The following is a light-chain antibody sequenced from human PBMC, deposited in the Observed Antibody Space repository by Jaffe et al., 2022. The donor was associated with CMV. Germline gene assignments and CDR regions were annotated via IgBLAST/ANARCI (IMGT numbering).Light chain of an antibody. CDR3: AAWDDGLNVVV. Sequence: QSVLTQPPSVSEAPRQRVTISCSGSTSNIGNNAVNWYQQLPGKAPKLLIYYDDLVPSGISDRFSGSKSGTSASLAISGLQSEDEADYYCAAWDDGLNVVVFGGGTKLTVL. V-gene: IGLV1-36*01. CDR1: TSNIGNNA. CDR2: YDD. J-gene: IGLJ2*01.